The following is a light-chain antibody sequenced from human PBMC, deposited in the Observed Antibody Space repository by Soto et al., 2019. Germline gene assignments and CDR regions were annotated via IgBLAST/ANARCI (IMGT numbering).Light chain of an antibody. Sequence: QPVLTQPPSASVTPGQRVTISCSGSSSNIGSNTVNWYQQLPGTAPKLLIYSDNQRPSGVPDRFSGSKSGTSASLAISGLQSEDEADYYCASWDDSPNGPVFGGGTKVTVL. CDR1: SSNIGSNT. V-gene: IGLV1-44*01. CDR2: SDN. J-gene: IGLJ2*01. CDR3: ASWDDSPNGPV.